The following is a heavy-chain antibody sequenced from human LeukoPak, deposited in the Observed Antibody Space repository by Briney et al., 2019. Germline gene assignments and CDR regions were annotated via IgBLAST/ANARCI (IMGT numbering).Heavy chain of an antibody. V-gene: IGHV3-23*01. CDR3: AQGWYGAFDI. CDR2: ISGSGGST. Sequence: GSLRLSCAASGFTFSSYAMSWVRQVPGKGLEWVSAISGSGGSTYYADSVKGRFTISRDNSKNTLYLQMNSLRAEDTAVYYCAQGWYGAFDIWGQGTMVTVSS. J-gene: IGHJ3*02. CDR1: GFTFSSYA. D-gene: IGHD6-13*01.